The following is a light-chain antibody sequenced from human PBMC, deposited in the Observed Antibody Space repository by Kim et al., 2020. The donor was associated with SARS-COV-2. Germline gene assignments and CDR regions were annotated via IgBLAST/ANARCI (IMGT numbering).Light chain of an antibody. CDR3: VLYMGSGISV. CDR2: STN. V-gene: IGLV8-61*01. CDR1: SGSVSTSYY. J-gene: IGLJ2*01. Sequence: QAVVTQEPSFSVSPGGTVTLTCGLSSGSVSTSYYPSWYQQTPGQAPRTLIYSTNTRSSGVPDRFSGSILGNKSALTITGAQADDESDYYCVLYMGSGISVFGGGTQLKVL.